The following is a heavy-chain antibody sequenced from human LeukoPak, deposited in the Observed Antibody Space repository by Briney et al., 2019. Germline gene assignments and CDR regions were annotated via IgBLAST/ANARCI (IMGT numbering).Heavy chain of an antibody. CDR1: GGSITRGSYY. V-gene: IGHV4-61*10. CDR2: INHSGST. Sequence: PSETLSLTCAVSGGSITRGSYYWTWIRQPAGKALEWIGEINHSGSTNYNPSLKSRVTISVDTSKNQFSLKLSSVTAADTAVYYCARQWFGEFHAFRGAWFDPWGQGTLVTVSS. CDR3: ARQWFGEFHAFRGAWFDP. J-gene: IGHJ5*02. D-gene: IGHD3-10*01.